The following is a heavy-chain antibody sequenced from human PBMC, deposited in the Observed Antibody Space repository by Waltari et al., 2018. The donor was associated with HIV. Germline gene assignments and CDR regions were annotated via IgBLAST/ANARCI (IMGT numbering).Heavy chain of an antibody. V-gene: IGHV4-39*07. D-gene: IGHD3-3*01. CDR3: ARDPSITIFGVDPYYYYGMDV. J-gene: IGHJ6*02. Sequence: GWIRQPPGKGLEWIGSIYYSGSTYYNPSLKSRVTISVDTSKNQFSLKLSSVTAADTAVYYCARDPSITIFGVDPYYYYGMDVWGQGTTVTVSS. CDR2: IYYSGST.